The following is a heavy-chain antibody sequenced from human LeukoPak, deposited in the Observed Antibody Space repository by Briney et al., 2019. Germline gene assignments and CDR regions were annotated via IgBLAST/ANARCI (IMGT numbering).Heavy chain of an antibody. CDR3: ARDNEYCGGDCYVI. CDR2: IHYSGST. V-gene: IGHV4-59*01. J-gene: IGHJ4*02. D-gene: IGHD2-21*02. Sequence: PSETLSLTCTVSGGSISSYYWSWIRQPPGKGLEWIGFIHYSGSTNYNPSLKSRVTMSVDTSKNQFSLKLSSVTAADTAVYYCARDNEYCGGDCYVIWGQGTLVTVSS. CDR1: GGSISSYY.